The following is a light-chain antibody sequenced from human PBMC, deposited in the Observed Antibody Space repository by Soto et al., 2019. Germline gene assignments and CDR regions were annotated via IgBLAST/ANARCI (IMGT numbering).Light chain of an antibody. CDR2: DVT. CDR3: SSYRASSTTHYV. V-gene: IGLV2-14*03. J-gene: IGLJ1*01. CDR1: GSDIGGYNY. Sequence: QSALTQPASLSGSPGQSITISCTGTGSDIGGYNYVSWYQQHPGKAPKLIIHDVTNRPSGVSDRFFGSKSGNTASLTISGLQAEAESAYHCSSYRASSTTHYVFGTGTKLTVL.